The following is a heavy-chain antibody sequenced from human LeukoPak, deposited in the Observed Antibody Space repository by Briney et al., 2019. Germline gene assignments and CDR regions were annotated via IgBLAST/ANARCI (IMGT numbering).Heavy chain of an antibody. V-gene: IGHV3-53*05. J-gene: IGHJ4*02. CDR3: AKNRDIAAAGSFDY. CDR2: IHSGGST. Sequence: GGSLRLSCAASGFTVSSNYMSWVRQAPGKGLEWVSVIHSGGSTYYADSVKGRFTISRDNSKNTLYPQMNSLRAEDTAVYYCAKNRDIAAAGSFDYWGQGSLVTVSS. D-gene: IGHD6-13*01. CDR1: GFTVSSNY.